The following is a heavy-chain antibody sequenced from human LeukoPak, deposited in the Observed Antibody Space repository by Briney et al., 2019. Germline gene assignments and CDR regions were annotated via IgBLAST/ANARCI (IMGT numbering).Heavy chain of an antibody. Sequence: GESLKISCEGSGYSFTSYWIGWVRQMPGKGLEWMGIIYPGDSDTRYSPSFQGQVTISADKSISTAYLQWSSLKASDTAMYYCARPRGGYCGGDCYSFYAFDIWGQGTMVTVSS. CDR3: ARPRGGYCGGDCYSFYAFDI. V-gene: IGHV5-51*03. D-gene: IGHD2-21*01. CDR1: GYSFTSYW. CDR2: IYPGDSDT. J-gene: IGHJ3*02.